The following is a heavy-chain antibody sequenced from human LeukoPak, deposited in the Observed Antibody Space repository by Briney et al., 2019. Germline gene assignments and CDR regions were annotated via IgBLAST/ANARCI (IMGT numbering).Heavy chain of an antibody. D-gene: IGHD6-19*01. CDR2: IYYSGNT. CDR3: ARGIAVAGNDY. V-gene: IGHV4-38-2*02. J-gene: IGHJ4*02. Sequence: SETLSLTCIVSGYSISSGYYWGWIRQPPGKGLEWIRSIYYSGNTYYNPSLKSRVTISVDTSKNQFSLKLSSVTAADTAVYYCARGIAVAGNDYWGQGTLVTVSS. CDR1: GYSISSGYY.